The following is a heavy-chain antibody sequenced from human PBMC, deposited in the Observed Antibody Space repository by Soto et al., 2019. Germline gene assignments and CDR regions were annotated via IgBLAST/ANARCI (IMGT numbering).Heavy chain of an antibody. V-gene: IGHV4-34*01. J-gene: IGHJ6*02. CDR1: GGSFSGYY. CDR3: ARGPESLYGLDV. Sequence: QVQLQQWGAGLLKPSETLSLTCAVYGGSFSGYYWSWIRQPPGKGLEWIGDINHSGSTNYNPSLESRVTISIDTSKNHFSLKLNSVTAADTAVYYCARGPESLYGLDVWGQGTTVTVSS. CDR2: INHSGST.